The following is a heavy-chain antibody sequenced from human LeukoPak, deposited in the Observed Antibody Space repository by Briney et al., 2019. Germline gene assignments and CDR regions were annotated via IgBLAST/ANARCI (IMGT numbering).Heavy chain of an antibody. Sequence: GGSLRLSCAASGFTFSSYAMSWVRQAPGKGLEWVSAISGSGGSTYYADSVKGRFTISRDNSKNTLYLQMNSLRAEDTAVYYCAKDKVVTAILWVQTFDYWGQGTLVTVSS. CDR2: ISGSGGST. V-gene: IGHV3-23*01. CDR1: GFTFSSYA. J-gene: IGHJ4*02. CDR3: AKDKVVTAILWVQTFDY. D-gene: IGHD2-21*02.